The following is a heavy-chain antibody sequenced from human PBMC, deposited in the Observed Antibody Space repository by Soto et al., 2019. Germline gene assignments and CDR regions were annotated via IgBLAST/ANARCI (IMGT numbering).Heavy chain of an antibody. Sequence: QVQLVQSGAEVKKPGASVKVSCKASGYTFTSYGISWVRQAPGQGLEWMGWISAYNGNTNYAQKLQGRVTMTTDTSTNTAYLGVRSLGSDETAVYYCARGRGFWSGYSTDDDAFDIWGQGTMVTVSS. CDR1: GYTFTSYG. V-gene: IGHV1-18*01. J-gene: IGHJ3*02. CDR3: ARGRGFWSGYSTDDDAFDI. D-gene: IGHD3-3*01. CDR2: ISAYNGNT.